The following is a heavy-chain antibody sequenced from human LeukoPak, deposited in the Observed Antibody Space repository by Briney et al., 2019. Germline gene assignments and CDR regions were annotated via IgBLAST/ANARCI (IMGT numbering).Heavy chain of an antibody. D-gene: IGHD3-22*01. Sequence: PGGSLRLSCAASEVTVTNNYMSWVRQAPGKGLQWVSVIYPGGNIYYADSVKGRFIISRDNSKNTLSLQMNSLTADDTAVYYCVRGPRYYDDSGFHYGVFDIWGQGTLVTVSS. V-gene: IGHV3-53*01. CDR3: VRGPRYYDDSGFHYGVFDI. CDR1: EVTVTNNY. CDR2: IYPGGNI. J-gene: IGHJ3*02.